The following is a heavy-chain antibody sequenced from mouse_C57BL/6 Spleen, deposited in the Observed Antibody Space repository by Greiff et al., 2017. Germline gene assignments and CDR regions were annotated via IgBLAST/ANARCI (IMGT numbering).Heavy chain of an antibody. CDR3: ARADHYYAMDY. CDR1: GFTFSDYY. V-gene: IGHV5-16*01. J-gene: IGHJ4*01. Sequence: EVQLVESEGGLVQPGSSMKLSCTASGFTFSDYYMAWVRQVPEKGLEWVANINYDGSSTYYLDSLKSRFIISRDNAKNILYLQMSSLKSEDTATYYCARADHYYAMDYWGQGTSVTVSS. CDR2: INYDGSST.